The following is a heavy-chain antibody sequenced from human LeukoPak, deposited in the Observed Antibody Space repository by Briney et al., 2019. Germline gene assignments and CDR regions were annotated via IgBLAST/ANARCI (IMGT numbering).Heavy chain of an antibody. CDR1: GFTFGSYG. J-gene: IGHJ1*01. CDR3: AIMHGYYDGSGYWVR. CDR2: ITPNADRT. Sequence: GGSLRLSCAASGFTFGSYGMSWVRQALGKGLEWVSFITPNADRTSYADSVEGRFTISRDNPRNTLYMQMNSLRDEDTALYYCAIMHGYYDGSGYWVRWGQGTLVTVSS. V-gene: IGHV3-23*01. D-gene: IGHD3-22*01.